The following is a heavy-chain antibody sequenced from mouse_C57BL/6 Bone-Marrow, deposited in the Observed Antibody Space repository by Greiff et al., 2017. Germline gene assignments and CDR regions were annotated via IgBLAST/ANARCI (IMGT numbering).Heavy chain of an antibody. CDR1: GYTFTSYW. CDR2: IDPSDSYT. D-gene: IGHD2-4*01. CDR3: ARSTPLYYDYDEDAMDY. J-gene: IGHJ4*01. Sequence: QVQLQQPGAELVRPGTSVKLSCKASGYTFTSYWMHWVKQRPGQGLEWIGVIDPSDSYTNSNQKFKGKATLTVDKSSSTAYMQLSSLTSEYSAVYYCARSTPLYYDYDEDAMDYWGQGTSVTVSS. V-gene: IGHV1-59*01.